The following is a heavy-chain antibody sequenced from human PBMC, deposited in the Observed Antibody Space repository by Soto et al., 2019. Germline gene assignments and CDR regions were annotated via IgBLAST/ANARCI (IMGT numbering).Heavy chain of an antibody. J-gene: IGHJ4*02. CDR1: GYSFSNYG. D-gene: IGHD1-26*01. V-gene: IGHV1-18*01. CDR3: ARAVTYSAGARLDY. Sequence: QVQLLQSGAEVKKPGASVKVSCKVSGYSFSNYGITWVRQAPGQGLEWMGWISVYDGKTPYAQKVQDRVTVTIDTSTSTAYMELRSLRSDDTAVYHCARAVTYSAGARLDYWGQGTLVTVSS. CDR2: ISVYDGKT.